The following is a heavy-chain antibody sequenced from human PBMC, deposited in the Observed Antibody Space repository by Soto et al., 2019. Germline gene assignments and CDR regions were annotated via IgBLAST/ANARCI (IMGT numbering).Heavy chain of an antibody. J-gene: IGHJ5*02. Sequence: QLQLQESGPGLVKPSETLSLTCTVSGGCISSSSYYWGWIRQPPGKGLEWIGSIYYSGSTYYNPSLKSRVTISVDTSKHQFSLKLSSVTASDTAVYYCARSGGAGDSTFRNNWFDPWGQGTLVTLSS. CDR3: ARSGGAGDSTFRNNWFDP. D-gene: IGHD4-17*01. CDR1: GGCISSSSYY. V-gene: IGHV4-39*01. CDR2: IYYSGST.